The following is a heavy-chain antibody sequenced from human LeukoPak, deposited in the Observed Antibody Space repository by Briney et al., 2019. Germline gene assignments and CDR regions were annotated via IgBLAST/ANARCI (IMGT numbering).Heavy chain of an antibody. CDR3: ARQPYGSSVDS. D-gene: IGHD3-10*01. Sequence: SETLSLTCTVSGGSISSSSYYWGWIRQPPGKGLEWIGSIYYSGSTYYNPSLKSRVTISVDTSKNQFSLKLGSVTAADTAIYYCARQPYGSSVDSWGQGTLVVVSS. V-gene: IGHV4-39*01. J-gene: IGHJ4*02. CDR1: GGSISSSSYY. CDR2: IYYSGST.